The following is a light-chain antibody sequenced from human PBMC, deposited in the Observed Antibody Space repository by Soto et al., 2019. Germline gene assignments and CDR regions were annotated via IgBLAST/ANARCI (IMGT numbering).Light chain of an antibody. CDR1: QSVSRS. V-gene: IGKV3-11*01. CDR2: DAS. Sequence: EIVLTQSRATLSLSPGDRAVLSCRASQSVSRSLTWYQHKPGHATRLLIYDASTRATGIPRRFSGSGSGTDFTLTISSLEPEDFAVYYCQQRSNRFGVGTKGEI. CDR3: QQRSNR. J-gene: IGKJ4*01.